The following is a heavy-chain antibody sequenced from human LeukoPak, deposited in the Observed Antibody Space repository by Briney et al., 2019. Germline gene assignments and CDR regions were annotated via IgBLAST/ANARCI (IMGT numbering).Heavy chain of an antibody. CDR3: ARVFSIAAAGTGY. D-gene: IGHD6-13*01. Sequence: GASVKVSCKASGYTFTSYGSSWVRQAPGQGLEWMGCISAYNGNTNYAQKFQGRVTMTRDTSISTAYMELSRLRSDDTAVYYCARVFSIAAAGTGYWGQGTLVTVSS. V-gene: IGHV1-18*01. J-gene: IGHJ4*02. CDR2: ISAYNGNT. CDR1: GYTFTSYG.